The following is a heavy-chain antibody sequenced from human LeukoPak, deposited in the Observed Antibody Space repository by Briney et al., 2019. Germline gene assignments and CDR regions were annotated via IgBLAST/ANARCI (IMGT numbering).Heavy chain of an antibody. CDR1: GGSISSYY. CDR2: IYTSGST. V-gene: IGHV4-4*09. D-gene: IGHD6-6*01. Sequence: SVTLSLTCTVSGGSISSYYWSWIRQPPGKGLEWIGYIYTSGSTNYNPSLKSRVTISVDTSKNQFSLKLSSVTAADTAVYYCARRCSSSSCFDYWGQGTLVTVSS. J-gene: IGHJ4*02. CDR3: ARRCSSSSCFDY.